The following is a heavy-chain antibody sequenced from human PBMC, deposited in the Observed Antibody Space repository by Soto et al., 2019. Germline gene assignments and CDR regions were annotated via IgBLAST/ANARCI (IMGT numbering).Heavy chain of an antibody. CDR1: GYTFTSYY. Sequence: ASVKVSCKASGYTFTSYYMHWVRQAPGQGLEWMGIINPSGGSTSYAQKFQGRVTMTRDTSTSTVYMELSSLRSEDTAVYYCARDPYYYDSSGYYGGLDYWGQGTLVTGSS. CDR2: INPSGGST. D-gene: IGHD3-22*01. CDR3: ARDPYYYDSSGYYGGLDY. V-gene: IGHV1-46*01. J-gene: IGHJ4*02.